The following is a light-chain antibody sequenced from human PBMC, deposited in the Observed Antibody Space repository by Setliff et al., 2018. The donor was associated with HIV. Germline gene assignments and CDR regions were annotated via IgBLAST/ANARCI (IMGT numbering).Light chain of an antibody. J-gene: IGLJ1*01. CDR3: SSYRSTPLYV. CDR1: SSDMGNYA. CDR2: ENN. V-gene: IGLV1-51*02. Sequence: QSALTQPPSVSAAPGQKVTISCSGSSSDMGNYAVSWYQQLPGTAPKLLIYENNKRPSGVSNRFSGSKSGNTASLTISGLQAEDEADYYCSSYRSTPLYVFGTGTKVTVL.